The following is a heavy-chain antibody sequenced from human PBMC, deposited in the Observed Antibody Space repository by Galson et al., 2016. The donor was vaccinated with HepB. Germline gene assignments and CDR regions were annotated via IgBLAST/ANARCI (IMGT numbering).Heavy chain of an antibody. CDR2: ISSRSSYI. J-gene: IGHJ4*02. D-gene: IGHD3-10*01. CDR1: GFTFSSYS. CDR3: ARESYYGAGNYQDY. V-gene: IGHV3-21*01. Sequence: SLRLSCAASGFTFSSYSMNWVRQAPGKGLEWVSSISSRSSYIYYADSVKGRFTISRDNGKNSLYLQMNSLRAEDTAVYYCARESYYGAGNYQDYWGQGTLVTVSA.